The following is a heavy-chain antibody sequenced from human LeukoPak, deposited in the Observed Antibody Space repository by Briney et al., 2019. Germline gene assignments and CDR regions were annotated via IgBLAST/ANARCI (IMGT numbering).Heavy chain of an antibody. CDR3: ATDGPPEEVVSATFDY. CDR1: GLPFNTLG. D-gene: IGHD2-15*01. V-gene: IGHV3-33*01. Sequence: GRSLRLSCVLSGLPFNTLGMHWVRQAPGKGLEWVAVIWYDGRNKYYADSVKGRLTISRDDSKNTLFLQMNSLRVEDTAVYYCATDGPPEEVVSATFDYWGRGALVTVSS. J-gene: IGHJ4*02. CDR2: IWYDGRNK.